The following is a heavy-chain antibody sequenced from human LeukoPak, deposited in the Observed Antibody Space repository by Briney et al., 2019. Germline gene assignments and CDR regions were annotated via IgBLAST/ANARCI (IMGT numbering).Heavy chain of an antibody. D-gene: IGHD3-22*01. J-gene: IGHJ4*02. Sequence: PSETLSLTCTVSDGSISSYYWSWIRQPAGKGLDWMGRIYSSGSTNYSPSLRSRVTMSVDTSKSEFSLKLSSVTAADTAVYYWSRLTYYNRSSGYYYGYYLDYWGQGTLVTGSP. CDR3: SRLTYYNRSSGYYYGYYLDY. CDR2: IYSSGST. CDR1: DGSISSYY. V-gene: IGHV4-4*07.